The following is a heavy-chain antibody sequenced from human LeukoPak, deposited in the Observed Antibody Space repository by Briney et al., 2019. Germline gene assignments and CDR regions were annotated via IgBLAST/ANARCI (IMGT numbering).Heavy chain of an antibody. V-gene: IGHV4-38-2*01. CDR1: GYSISSGYY. D-gene: IGHD6-6*01. CDR3: ARNVKQLDFKENWFDP. Sequence: SETLSLTCAVSGYSISSGYYWGGIRPPPGKGVEWIGIIYHSGSTYYNPSLKSRVTISVDTSKNQFSLKLSSVTAADTAVYYCARNVKQLDFKENWFDPWGQGTLVTVSS. J-gene: IGHJ5*02. CDR2: IYHSGST.